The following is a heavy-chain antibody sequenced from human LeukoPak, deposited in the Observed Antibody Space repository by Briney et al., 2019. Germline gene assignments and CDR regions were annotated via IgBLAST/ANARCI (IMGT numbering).Heavy chain of an antibody. CDR2: LKESGIEK. Sequence: QSGGSLRLPCIGSGYLFSRYPKGWVRKAPEKALEFVAHLKESGIEKEYVHSVKGRFTIPRDHAENSLYVQMNSLRAEDMALYFCARWIGAQSEFDYWGQGTQVTVSS. D-gene: IGHD2-2*03. CDR1: GYLFSRYP. J-gene: IGHJ4*02. V-gene: IGHV3-7*01. CDR3: ARWIGAQSEFDY.